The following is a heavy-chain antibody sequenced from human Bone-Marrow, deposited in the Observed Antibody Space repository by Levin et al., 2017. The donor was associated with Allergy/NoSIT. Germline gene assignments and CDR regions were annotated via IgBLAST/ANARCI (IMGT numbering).Heavy chain of an antibody. CDR1: GFTFRNYA. CDR2: ISLDGNTQ. V-gene: IGHV3-30*18. D-gene: IGHD2-15*01. Sequence: GGSLRLSCAVSGFTFRNYAMHWVRQAPGRVLEWVAFISLDGNTQYYADSVKGRFTVSRDNSNNTLHLQMNSLRVEDTAIYYCAKDTYTCSGGSCYFFDYWGQGALVTVSS. CDR3: AKDTYTCSGGSCYFFDY. J-gene: IGHJ4*02.